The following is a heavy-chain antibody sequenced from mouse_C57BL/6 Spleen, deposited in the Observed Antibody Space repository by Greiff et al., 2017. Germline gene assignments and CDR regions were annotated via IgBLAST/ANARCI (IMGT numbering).Heavy chain of an antibody. V-gene: IGHV1-52*01. D-gene: IGHD2-2*01. CDR2: IDPSDSET. CDR3: ASGDGYDDGGAMDY. Sequence: VQLLQPGAELVRPGSSVKLSCKASGYTFTSYWMPWVKQRPIQGLEWIGNIDPSDSETHYNQKFKDKATLTVDKSSSTAYMQLSRLTSEDSAVYYCASGDGYDDGGAMDYWGQGTSVTVSS. J-gene: IGHJ4*01. CDR1: GYTFTSYW.